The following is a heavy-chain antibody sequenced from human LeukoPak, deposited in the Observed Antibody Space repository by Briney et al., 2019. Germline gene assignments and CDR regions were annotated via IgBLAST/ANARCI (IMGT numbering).Heavy chain of an antibody. Sequence: GGSLRLSCVASGFNFRYYSLNWVRQGPGKGLEWVAHVSPTGTTHYSDSVKGRFTISRDNVRNSLSLQMHSLRSADTGLYFCATARFGTPDYTDVWGRGTTVTVSS. V-gene: IGHV3-69-1*01. CDR1: GFNFRYYS. CDR2: VSPTGTT. J-gene: IGHJ6*03. D-gene: IGHD3/OR15-3a*01. CDR3: ATARFGTPDYTDV.